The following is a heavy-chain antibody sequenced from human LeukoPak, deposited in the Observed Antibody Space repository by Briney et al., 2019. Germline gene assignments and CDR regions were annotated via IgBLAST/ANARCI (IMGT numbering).Heavy chain of an antibody. V-gene: IGHV1-2*02. CDR1: VYTFTTYY. CDR2: INPNTGVT. J-gene: IGHJ5*02. CDR3: ARDAPHNWFDR. Sequence: ASVKVSCKASVYTFTTYYMHWVRQAPGQGLEWMGWINPNTGVTNYAQKFQGRVTMTRDTSISTAYMELSRLSSDDTAVYYCARDAPHNWFDRWGQGTLVTVSS.